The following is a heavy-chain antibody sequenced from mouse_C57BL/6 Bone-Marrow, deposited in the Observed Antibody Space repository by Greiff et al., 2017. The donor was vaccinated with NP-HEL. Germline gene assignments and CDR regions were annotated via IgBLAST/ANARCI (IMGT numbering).Heavy chain of an antibody. D-gene: IGHD1-1*01. V-gene: IGHV1-19*01. CDR2: INPYNGGT. CDR3: ARHYYGSSFAY. J-gene: IGHJ3*01. CDR1: GYTFTDYY. Sequence: EVKLQESGPVLVKPGASVKMSCKASGYTFTDYYMNWVKQSHGKSLEWIGVINPYNGGTSYNQKFKGKATLTVDKSSSTAYMELNSLTSEDSAVYYCARHYYGSSFAYWGQGTLVTVSA.